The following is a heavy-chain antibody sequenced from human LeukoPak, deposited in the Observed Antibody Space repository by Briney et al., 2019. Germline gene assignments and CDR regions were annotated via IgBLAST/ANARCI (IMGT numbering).Heavy chain of an antibody. CDR1: GGSFSGYY. J-gene: IGHJ6*03. CDR2: INHSGST. D-gene: IGHD6-6*01. Sequence: PSETLSLTCAVYGGSFSGYYWSWIRQPPGKGLEWIGEINHSGSTNYNPSLKSRVTISVDTSKNQFSLKLSSVTAADTAVYYCASAKPQSSSSPARHYYMDVWGKGTTVTVSS. V-gene: IGHV4-34*01. CDR3: ASAKPQSSSSPARHYYMDV.